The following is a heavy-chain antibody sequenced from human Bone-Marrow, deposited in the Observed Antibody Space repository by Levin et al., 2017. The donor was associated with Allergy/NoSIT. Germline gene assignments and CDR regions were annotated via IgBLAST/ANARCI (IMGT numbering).Heavy chain of an antibody. CDR2: IYPGDSDT. Sequence: KPGGSLRLSCKGSGYTFIDYWIGWVRQMPGKGLEWMGIIYPGDSDTRYSPSFQGQVTISADKSISTAYLQWSSLKASDTAMYYCATLDCSTTSCSGPYFDYWGQGTLVTVSS. D-gene: IGHD2-2*01. J-gene: IGHJ4*02. V-gene: IGHV5-51*01. CDR1: GYTFIDYW. CDR3: ATLDCSTTSCSGPYFDY.